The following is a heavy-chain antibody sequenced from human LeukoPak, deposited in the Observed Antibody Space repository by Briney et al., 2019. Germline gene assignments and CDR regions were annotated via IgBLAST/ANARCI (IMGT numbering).Heavy chain of an antibody. V-gene: IGHV4-34*01. CDR2: INHSGST. J-gene: IGHJ4*02. Sequence: PSETLSLTCAVDGGSFSGYYWSWIRQPPGKGLEWIGEINHSGSTNYNPSLKSRVTISVDTSKNQYSLKLSSVTAADTAVYYCARLSAAGTVVRKYYFDYWGQGTLVTVSS. CDR3: ARLSAAGTVVRKYYFDY. D-gene: IGHD6-13*01. CDR1: GGSFSGYY.